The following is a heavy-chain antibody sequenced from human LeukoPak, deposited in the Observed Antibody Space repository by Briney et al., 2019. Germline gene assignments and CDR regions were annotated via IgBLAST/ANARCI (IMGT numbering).Heavy chain of an antibody. Sequence: PGGSLRLSCAASGFTFSSYAMSWVRLAPGKGLEWVSAISGSGGSTYYADSVKGRFTISRDNSKNTLYLQMNSLRAEDTAVYYCAKGLDYDRPNYGMDVWGQGTTVTVSS. CDR3: AKGLDYDRPNYGMDV. CDR1: GFTFSSYA. J-gene: IGHJ6*02. V-gene: IGHV3-23*01. CDR2: ISGSGGST. D-gene: IGHD4-17*01.